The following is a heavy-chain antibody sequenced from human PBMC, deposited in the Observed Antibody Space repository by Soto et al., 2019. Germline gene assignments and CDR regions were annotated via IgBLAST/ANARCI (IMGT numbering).Heavy chain of an antibody. CDR1: GYTFTTYG. Sequence: QVQLVQSGAEVKKPGASVKVSCKASGYTFTTYGIHWVRQAPGQGLEWMGWISGYNGNTNYAQKVQGRVTMTTDTSTTTAYMDLRSLRSDDTAVYYCGRERDGTSWSSAEYLQHWGQGTLVTVSS. V-gene: IGHV1-18*01. J-gene: IGHJ1*01. CDR3: GRERDGTSWSSAEYLQH. D-gene: IGHD6-13*01. CDR2: ISGYNGNT.